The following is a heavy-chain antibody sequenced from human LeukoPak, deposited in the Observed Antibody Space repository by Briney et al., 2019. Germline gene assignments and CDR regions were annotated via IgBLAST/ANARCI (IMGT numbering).Heavy chain of an antibody. CDR1: GFTFSSYA. Sequence: PGGSLRLSCAASGFTFSSYAMSWVRQAPGKGLEWVSAISGSGGSTYYADSVKGRFTISRDNSKNTLYLQMNSLRAEDTAVYYCARDPRDPDYDFWSGYYLDPNYGMDVWGQGTTVTVSS. V-gene: IGHV3-23*01. D-gene: IGHD3-3*01. J-gene: IGHJ6*02. CDR3: ARDPRDPDYDFWSGYYLDPNYGMDV. CDR2: ISGSGGST.